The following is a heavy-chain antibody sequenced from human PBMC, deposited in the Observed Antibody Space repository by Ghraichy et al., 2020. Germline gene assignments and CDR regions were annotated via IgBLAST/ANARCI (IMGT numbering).Heavy chain of an antibody. V-gene: IGHV4-59*01. D-gene: IGHD2-2*01. CDR1: GGSISTYY. J-gene: IGHJ5*02. Sequence: TLSLTCTVSGGSISTYYWSWIRQPPGKGLELIGYIYYSGSTNYNPSLKSRVTISLDTSRNQVSLKLRSVTAADTAVYYCTRIYVVVPDAIPNWFDPWGQGTLVTVSS. CDR2: IYYSGST. CDR3: TRIYVVVPDAIPNWFDP.